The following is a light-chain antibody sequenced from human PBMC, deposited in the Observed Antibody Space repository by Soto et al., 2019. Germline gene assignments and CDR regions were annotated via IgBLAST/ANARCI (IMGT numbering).Light chain of an antibody. J-gene: IGLJ2*01. CDR2: DVS. CDR1: RSDVGGYNY. CDR3: SSYTSSSTLG. Sequence: QSALTQPASVSGSPGQSITISCTGTRSDVGGYNYVSWYQQHPGKAPKLMIYDVSNRPSGVSNRCSGSKSGNTASLTISGLQAEDEADYYCSSYTSSSTLGFGGGTKVTVL. V-gene: IGLV2-14*01.